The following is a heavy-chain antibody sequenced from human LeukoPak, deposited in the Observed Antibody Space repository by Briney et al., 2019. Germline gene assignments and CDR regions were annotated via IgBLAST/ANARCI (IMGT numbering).Heavy chain of an antibody. J-gene: IGHJ6*03. CDR2: IIPIFGTA. Sequence: SVKVSCKASGYTFTSYYMHWVRQAPGQGLEWMGGIIPIFGTANYAQKFQGRVTITTDESTSTAYMELSSLRSEDTAVYYCARGTGTTNLYYYYMDVWGKGTTVTVSS. D-gene: IGHD1-7*01. V-gene: IGHV1-69*05. CDR3: ARGTGTTNLYYYYMDV. CDR1: GYTFTSYY.